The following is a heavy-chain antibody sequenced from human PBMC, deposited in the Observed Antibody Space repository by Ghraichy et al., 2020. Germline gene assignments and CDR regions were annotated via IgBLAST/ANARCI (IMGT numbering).Heavy chain of an antibody. D-gene: IGHD3-3*01. Sequence: SVKVSCKASGGTFSSYAISWVRQAPGQGLEWMGGIIPIFGTANYAQKFQGRVTITADESTSTAYMELSSLRSEDTAVYYCAREQDVPGLRFLEWRKYYYYYYMDVWGKGTTVTVSS. CDR2: IIPIFGTA. V-gene: IGHV1-69*13. J-gene: IGHJ6*03. CDR1: GGTFSSYA. CDR3: AREQDVPGLRFLEWRKYYYYYYMDV.